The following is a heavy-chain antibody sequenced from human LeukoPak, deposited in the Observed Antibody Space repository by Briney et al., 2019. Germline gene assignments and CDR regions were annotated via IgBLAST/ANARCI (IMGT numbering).Heavy chain of an antibody. CDR2: IYYSGRT. CDR1: GDSINSYY. CDR3: ARGRWLPNAFDI. V-gene: IGHV4-59*01. D-gene: IGHD5-24*01. J-gene: IGHJ3*02. Sequence: PSETLSLTCTVSGDSINSYYWNWIRQPPGKGLEWIGYIYYSGRTDYNPSLKSRVTISVDTSKHQFSMKLKSVTAADTAVYFCARGRWLPNAFDIWGQGTVFTVFS.